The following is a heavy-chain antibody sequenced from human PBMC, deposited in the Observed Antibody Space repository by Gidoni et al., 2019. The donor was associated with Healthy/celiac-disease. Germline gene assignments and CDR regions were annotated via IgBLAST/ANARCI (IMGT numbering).Heavy chain of an antibody. CDR2: ISAYNGNT. CDR3: ARGPPKWFDP. CDR1: GYTFTSYG. Sequence: QVQLVQSGAEVKKPGASVKVSCKSPGYTFTSYGISLVRQAPGQGLQWMGWISAYNGNTNYAKKLQGRVTMTTDTSTSKAYMELRSLRADDTAVYYCARGPPKWFDPWGQGTLVTVSS. V-gene: IGHV1-18*01. J-gene: IGHJ5*02.